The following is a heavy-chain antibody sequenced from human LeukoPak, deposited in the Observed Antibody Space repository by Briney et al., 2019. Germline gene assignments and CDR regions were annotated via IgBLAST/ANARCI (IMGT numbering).Heavy chain of an antibody. CDR2: ISNNGGYT. CDR3: AKQLGYCSDGSCYFPY. D-gene: IGHD2-15*01. CDR1: GFTFNNYA. V-gene: IGHV3-23*01. J-gene: IGHJ4*02. Sequence: GGSLRLSCAASGFTFNNYALSWVRQAPGKGLEWVSAISNNGGYTYYADSVQGRFTISRDNSKSTLCLQMNSLRAEDTAVYYCAKQLGYCSDGSCYFPYWGQGTLVTVSS.